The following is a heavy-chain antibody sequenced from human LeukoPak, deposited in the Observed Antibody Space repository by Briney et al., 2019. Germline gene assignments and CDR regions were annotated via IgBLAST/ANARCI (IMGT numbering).Heavy chain of an antibody. CDR2: IYTGGST. CDR3: ATSGLNYSSYGIDV. CDR1: GFIVSEGY. D-gene: IGHD6-25*01. Sequence: TGGSLRLSCAASGFIVSEGYMSWVRQAPGKGLEWVSVIYTGGSTYSADSVKGRFTISRHNSKNTLYLQMNSLRAEDTAVYYCATSGLNYSSYGIDVWGQGTTVTVAS. J-gene: IGHJ6*02. V-gene: IGHV3-53*04.